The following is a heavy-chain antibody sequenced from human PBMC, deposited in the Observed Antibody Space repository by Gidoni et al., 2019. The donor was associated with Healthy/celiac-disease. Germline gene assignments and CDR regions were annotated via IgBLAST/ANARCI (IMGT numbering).Heavy chain of an antibody. CDR2: INPSGGRK. D-gene: IGHD3-10*01. V-gene: IGHV1-46*01. CDR3: ARDKHPPKRGAFDI. J-gene: IGHJ3*02. CDR1: GYTFTSYY. Sequence: QVQLLHSGAEVKKPGASVTVSCKASGYTFTSYYMHWVRQAPGQGLEWMGIINPSGGRKSYEQKFQGRVTMTRDTSTSTVYMELSSLRAEDTAVYYCARDKHPPKRGAFDIWGQGTMVTVSS.